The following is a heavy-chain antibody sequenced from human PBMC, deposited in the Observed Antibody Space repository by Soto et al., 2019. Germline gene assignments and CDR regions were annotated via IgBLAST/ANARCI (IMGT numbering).Heavy chain of an antibody. V-gene: IGHV3-23*01. Sequence: EVQLLESGGGLVQPGGSLRLSCAASGFTFSSYAMSWVRQAPGKGLAWVSGISVSGGSTYYADSVKGRFTISRDNSKNTLYLQMKSLIAEGTALSYCASNTRYDPPDYWGQGTLVTVSS. CDR1: GFTFSSYA. J-gene: IGHJ4*02. D-gene: IGHD3-9*01. CDR3: ASNTRYDPPDY. CDR2: ISVSGGST.